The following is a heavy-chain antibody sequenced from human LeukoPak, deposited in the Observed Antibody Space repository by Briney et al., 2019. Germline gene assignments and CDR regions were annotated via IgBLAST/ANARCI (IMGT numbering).Heavy chain of an antibody. Sequence: GGSLRLSCAASGFTFSSYGMRWVRQAPGKGLEWVAVISYDGSNKYYADSVKGRFTISRDNSKNTLYLQMNSLRAEDTAVYYCAKLYSKGYYFDYWGQGTLVTVSS. CDR2: ISYDGSNK. D-gene: IGHD4-11*01. V-gene: IGHV3-30*18. CDR1: GFTFSSYG. CDR3: AKLYSKGYYFDY. J-gene: IGHJ4*02.